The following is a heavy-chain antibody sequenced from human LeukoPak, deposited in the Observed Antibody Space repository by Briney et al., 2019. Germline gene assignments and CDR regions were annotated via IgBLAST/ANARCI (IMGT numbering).Heavy chain of an antibody. CDR3: ARFVRYFDWLPDY. CDR2: IYSGGST. Sequence: GGSLRLSCAASGFTVSSNYMSWVRQAPGKGLEWVSVIYSGGSTYYADSVKGRFTISRDNSKNTLYLQMNSLRAEDTAVYCCARFVRYFDWLPDYWGQGTLVTVSS. V-gene: IGHV3-66*01. D-gene: IGHD3-9*01. CDR1: GFTVSSNY. J-gene: IGHJ4*02.